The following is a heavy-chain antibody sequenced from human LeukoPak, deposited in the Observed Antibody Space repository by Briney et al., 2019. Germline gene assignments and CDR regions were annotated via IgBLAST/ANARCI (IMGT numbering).Heavy chain of an antibody. V-gene: IGHV1-8*01. D-gene: IGHD3-16*01. Sequence: ASVKVSCKASGYTFTSYDINWVRQATGQGLEWMGWMNPNSGNTGYAQKFQGRVTMTRNTSISTAYMELSSLRSEDTAVYYCARAYYDYVWGSVSSSHFQHWGQGTLVTVSS. J-gene: IGHJ1*01. CDR2: MNPNSGNT. CDR3: ARAYYDYVWGSVSSSHFQH. CDR1: GYTFTSYD.